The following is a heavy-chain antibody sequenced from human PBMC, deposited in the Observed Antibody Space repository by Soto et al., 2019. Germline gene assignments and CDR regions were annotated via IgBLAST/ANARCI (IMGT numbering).Heavy chain of an antibody. D-gene: IGHD2-15*01. CDR2: IYYSGST. J-gene: IGHJ3*02. CDR1: GGSISSGGYY. V-gene: IGHV4-30-4*08. Sequence: TLCPTCPVSGGSISSGGYYWSWIRQHPGKGLEWSGYIYYSGSTYYNPSLKSRVTISVDTSKNQFSLKLSSVTAADTAVYYCAREFVQRGYCSGGSCYLHDAFDIWGQGTMVTV. CDR3: AREFVQRGYCSGGSCYLHDAFDI.